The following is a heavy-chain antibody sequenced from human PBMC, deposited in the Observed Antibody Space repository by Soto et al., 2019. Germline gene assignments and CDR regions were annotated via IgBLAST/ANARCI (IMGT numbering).Heavy chain of an antibody. V-gene: IGHV3-23*01. CDR1: GFTFSSYA. J-gene: IGHJ6*02. Sequence: DVQLLESGGHLVQPGGSLRLSCAASGFTFSSYAMSWVRQAPGKGLEWVSSVSAGSDMTYYSDSVKGRFTISRDNSNNALFLQMNGLRIEDTALYYCARGDRGGSGSPASYYYSGLDVWGQGTTVTVS. D-gene: IGHD3-10*01. CDR3: ARGDRGGSGSPASYYYSGLDV. CDR2: VSAGSDMT.